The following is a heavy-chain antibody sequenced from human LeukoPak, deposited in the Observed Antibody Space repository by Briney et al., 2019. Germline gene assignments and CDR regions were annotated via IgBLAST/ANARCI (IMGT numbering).Heavy chain of an antibody. CDR1: GGSISSGGYS. CDR3: ARRYYYGSGSYSYYFDY. J-gene: IGHJ4*02. Sequence: PSETLSLTCAVSGGSISSGGYSWSWIRQPPGKGLEWIGYIYHSGSTYYNPSLKSRVTISVDRSKNQFSLKLSSVTAADTAVYYCARRYYYGSGSYSYYFDYWGQGTLVTVSS. CDR2: IYHSGST. V-gene: IGHV4-30-2*01. D-gene: IGHD3-10*01.